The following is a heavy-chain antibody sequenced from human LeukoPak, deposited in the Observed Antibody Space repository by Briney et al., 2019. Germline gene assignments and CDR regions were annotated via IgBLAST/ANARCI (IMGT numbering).Heavy chain of an antibody. CDR3: ARSYCSSTRCYNIDY. J-gene: IGHJ4*02. CDR2: ISYDASNK. Sequence: QPGGSLRLSCAASGFTFSSFDMHWVRQAPGKGLEWVALISYDASNKYYAASVKGRFTISRDNSKNTLDLQMDSWRAEDTGVYYCARSYCSSTRCYNIDYWGQGTLVTVSS. CDR1: GFTFSSFD. D-gene: IGHD2-2*02. V-gene: IGHV3-30*01.